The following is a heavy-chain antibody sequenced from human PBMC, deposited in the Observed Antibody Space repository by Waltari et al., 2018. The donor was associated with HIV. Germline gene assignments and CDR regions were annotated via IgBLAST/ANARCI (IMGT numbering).Heavy chain of an antibody. Sequence: QVQLQQSGPGLVKPSQTLSLTCTVSGDSISKTGGYYWGWIRQFPGKGLEWIGYIYYSGSIFSNPSLKSRVTMSLDTSKNQFSLRLSSVTAADTALYYCARGALRTVGQIQKTRTYFFDYWGQGTPVTVSS. V-gene: IGHV4-31*03. D-gene: IGHD1-26*01. CDR2: IYYSGSI. CDR1: GDSISKTGGYY. CDR3: ARGALRTVGQIQKTRTYFFDY. J-gene: IGHJ4*02.